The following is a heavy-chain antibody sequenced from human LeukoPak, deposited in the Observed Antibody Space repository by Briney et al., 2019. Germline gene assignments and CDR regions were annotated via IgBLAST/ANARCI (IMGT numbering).Heavy chain of an antibody. CDR3: ASYGGLNAFDI. Sequence: SETLSLTCTVSGGSISSYYWSWIRPPPGKGLEWIGYIYYSGSTHYNPSLKSRVTISVDTSKNQFSLKLSSVTAADTAVYYCASYGGLNAFDIWGQGTMVTVSS. D-gene: IGHD4-23*01. CDR1: GGSISSYY. V-gene: IGHV4-59*08. CDR2: IYYSGST. J-gene: IGHJ3*02.